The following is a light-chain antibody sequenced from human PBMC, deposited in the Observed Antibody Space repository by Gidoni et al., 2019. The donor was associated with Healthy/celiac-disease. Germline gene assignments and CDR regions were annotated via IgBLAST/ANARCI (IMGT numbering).Light chain of an antibody. V-gene: IGLV2-23*01. CDR2: EGS. Sequence: QSALTQPASASGSPGQSITISCTGTSSDVGSYNLVSWYQQHPGKAPKLMIYEGSKRPSGVSNRFSGSKSGNTASLTISGLQAEDEADYYCCSYADSSTLVVFGGGTKLTVL. J-gene: IGLJ2*01. CDR1: SSDVGSYNL. CDR3: CSYADSSTLVV.